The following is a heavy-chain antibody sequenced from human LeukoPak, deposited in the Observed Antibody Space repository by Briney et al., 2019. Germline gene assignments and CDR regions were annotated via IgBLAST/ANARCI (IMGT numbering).Heavy chain of an antibody. CDR1: GFTLSSYA. D-gene: IGHD6-13*01. V-gene: IGHV3-23*01. J-gene: IGHJ4*02. CDR2: IGGSGGST. CDR3: AKVETAAAATLRGFDY. Sequence: PGGSLRLSCAASGFTLSSYAMSWVRQAPGKGLEWVSSIGGSGGSTYYADSVKGRFTISRDNSKNTLYLQMNSLRAEDTVVYYCAKVETAAAATLRGFDYWGQGTLVTVSS.